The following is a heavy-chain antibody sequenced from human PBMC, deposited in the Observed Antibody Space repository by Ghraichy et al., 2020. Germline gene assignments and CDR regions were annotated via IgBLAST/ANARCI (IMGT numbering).Heavy chain of an antibody. D-gene: IGHD3-10*01. CDR2: ISAYNGNT. CDR1: GYTFTSYG. J-gene: IGHJ3*02. V-gene: IGHV1-18*01. Sequence: ASVKVSCKASGYTFTSYGISWVRQAPGQGLEWMGWISAYNGNTNYAQKLQGRVTMTTDTSTSTAYMELRSLRSDDTAVYYCARGGHFNYYGSGSYYNAGYDAFDIWGQGTMVTVSS. CDR3: ARGGHFNYYGSGSYYNAGYDAFDI.